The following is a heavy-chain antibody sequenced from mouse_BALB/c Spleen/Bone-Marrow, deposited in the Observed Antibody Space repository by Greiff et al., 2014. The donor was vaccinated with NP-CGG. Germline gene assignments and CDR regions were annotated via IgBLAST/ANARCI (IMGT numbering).Heavy chain of an antibody. CDR1: GFNIKDTY. CDR3: APYYDGSSQFAY. J-gene: IGHJ3*01. CDR2: IDPANGNT. Sequence: VQLQQSGAELVKPGASVKLSCTASGFNIKDTYMHWVKQRPEQGLEWIGRIDPANGNTKYDQKFQGKATVTADTSSNTAYLQLSSLTSEDTAVYYCAPYYDGSSQFAYWGQGTLVTVSA. D-gene: IGHD1-1*01. V-gene: IGHV14-3*02.